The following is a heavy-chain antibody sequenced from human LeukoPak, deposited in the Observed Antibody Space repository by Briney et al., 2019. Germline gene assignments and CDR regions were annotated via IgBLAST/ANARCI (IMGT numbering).Heavy chain of an antibody. CDR1: GGTFSSYA. CDR2: IIPIFGTA. J-gene: IGHJ2*01. Sequence: SVKVSCKASGGTFSSYAISWVRQAPGQGLEWMGGIIPIFGTANYAQKFQGRVTITADKSTSTAYMELSSLRSEDTAVYYCARSKMTYCGGDCYSSSQHFDLWGRGTLVTVSS. V-gene: IGHV1-69*06. D-gene: IGHD2-21*01. CDR3: ARSKMTYCGGDCYSSSQHFDL.